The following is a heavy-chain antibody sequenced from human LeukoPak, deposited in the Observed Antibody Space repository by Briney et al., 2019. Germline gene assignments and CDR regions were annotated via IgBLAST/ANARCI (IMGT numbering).Heavy chain of an antibody. D-gene: IGHD1-26*01. CDR3: ATVGIVGATGLGAFDI. Sequence: ASVKVSCKVSGYTLTELSMHWVRQAPGKGLEWMGGFDPEDGETIYAQKFQGRVTMTEDTSTDTAYMELSSLRSVDTAVYYCATVGIVGATGLGAFDIWGQGTMVTVSS. J-gene: IGHJ3*02. CDR2: FDPEDGET. CDR1: GYTLTELS. V-gene: IGHV1-24*01.